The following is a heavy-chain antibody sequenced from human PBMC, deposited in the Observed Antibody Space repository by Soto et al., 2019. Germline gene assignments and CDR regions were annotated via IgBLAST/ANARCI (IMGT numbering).Heavy chain of an antibody. CDR2: IYYSGST. D-gene: IGHD3-22*01. V-gene: IGHV4-31*03. J-gene: IGHJ4*02. Sequence: SETLSLTCTVSGGSISSGGYYWSWIRQHPGKGLEWIGYIYYSGSTYYNPSLKSRVTISVDTSKNQFSLKLSSVTAADTAVYYCARTYYYDSSGYCDYWGQGTLVTVSS. CDR3: ARTYYYDSSGYCDY. CDR1: GGSISSGGYY.